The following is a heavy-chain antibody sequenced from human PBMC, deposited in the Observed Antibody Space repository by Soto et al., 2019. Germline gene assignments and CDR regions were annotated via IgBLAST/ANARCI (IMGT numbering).Heavy chain of an antibody. CDR3: ARDRGVRGVRSLPIDY. J-gene: IGHJ4*02. D-gene: IGHD3-10*01. CDR1: GYTFTSYG. Sequence: ASVKVSCKASGYTFTSYGISWVRQAPGQGLEWMGWISAYNGNTNYAQKLQGRVTMTTDTSTSTAYMELRSLRSDDTVVYYCARDRGVRGVRSLPIDYWGQGTLVTVSS. CDR2: ISAYNGNT. V-gene: IGHV1-18*04.